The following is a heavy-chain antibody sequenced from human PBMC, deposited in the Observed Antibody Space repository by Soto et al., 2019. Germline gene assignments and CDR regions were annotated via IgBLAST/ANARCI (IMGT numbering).Heavy chain of an antibody. D-gene: IGHD6-13*01. Sequence: EVQLLESGGGLVQPGGSLRLSCLASGFSFSSYAMSWVRQAPGKGLEWVSVISGSDGSTYYADSVKGRFTISRDNSKNTLYLQMNSLRAEDTAVYYCAKDRERDAWYEDYWGQGTLVTVSS. V-gene: IGHV3-23*01. CDR1: GFSFSSYA. CDR2: ISGSDGST. J-gene: IGHJ4*02. CDR3: AKDRERDAWYEDY.